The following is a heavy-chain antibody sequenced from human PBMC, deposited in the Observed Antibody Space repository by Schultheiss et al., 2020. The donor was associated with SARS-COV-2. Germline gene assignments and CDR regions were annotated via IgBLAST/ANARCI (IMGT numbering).Heavy chain of an antibody. CDR3: ARPHQQWLDLVGMDV. V-gene: IGHV3-48*04. D-gene: IGHD6-19*01. CDR1: GFTFSSYG. Sequence: GGSLRLSCAASGFTFSSYGMHWVRQAPGKGLEWVSYISSSSSTIYYADSVKGRFTISRDNAKNSLYLQMNSLRAEDTAVYYCARPHQQWLDLVGMDVWGQGTTVTVSS. CDR2: ISSSSSTI. J-gene: IGHJ6*02.